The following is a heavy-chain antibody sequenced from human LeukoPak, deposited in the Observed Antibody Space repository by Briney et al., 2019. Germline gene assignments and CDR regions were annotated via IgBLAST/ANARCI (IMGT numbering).Heavy chain of an antibody. Sequence: GGSLRLSCAASGFTFSSYAMHWVRQAPGKGLEWVAVISYDGSNKYYADSVKGRFTISRDNSKNTLYLQMNSLRAEDTAVYYCAKDQNYYDSRGAFDIWGQGTMVTVSS. CDR1: GFTFSSYA. CDR2: ISYDGSNK. CDR3: AKDQNYYDSRGAFDI. J-gene: IGHJ3*02. V-gene: IGHV3-30-3*01. D-gene: IGHD3-22*01.